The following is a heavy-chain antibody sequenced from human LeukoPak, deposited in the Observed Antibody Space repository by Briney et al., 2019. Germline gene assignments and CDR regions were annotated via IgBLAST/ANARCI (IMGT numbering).Heavy chain of an antibody. Sequence: GGSPRLSCAASGFTVSSNYMSWVRQAPGKGLEWVSVIYSGGSTYYADSVKGRFTISRDNSKNTLYLQMNSLRAEDTAVYYCARGAYYYDSSGYSYYFDYWGRGTLVTVSS. CDR3: ARGAYYYDSSGYSYYFDY. J-gene: IGHJ4*02. D-gene: IGHD3-22*01. CDR1: GFTVSSNY. CDR2: IYSGGST. V-gene: IGHV3-53*01.